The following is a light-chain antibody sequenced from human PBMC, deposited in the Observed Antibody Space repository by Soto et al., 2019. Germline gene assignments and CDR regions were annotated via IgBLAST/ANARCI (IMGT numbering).Light chain of an antibody. CDR2: GAS. Sequence: EIVMTQSPATLSVSPGERSTLXXRASQSVSSNLAWYQQKPGQAPRXLIYGASTRATGIPARFSGSGAGTEFTLTISSLQSEDFAVYYCQHYVTSLTTFGQGTKVDIK. J-gene: IGKJ1*01. CDR3: QHYVTSLTT. CDR1: QSVSSN. V-gene: IGKV3-15*01.